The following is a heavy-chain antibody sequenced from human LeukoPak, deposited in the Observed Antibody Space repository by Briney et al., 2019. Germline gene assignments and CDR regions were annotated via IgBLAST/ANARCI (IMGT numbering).Heavy chain of an antibody. J-gene: IGHJ4*02. V-gene: IGHV3-30-3*01. Sequence: PGGSLRLSCAASGFTFSSYAMHWVRPAPGKGLEWVSVISYDGSNKYYADSVKGRVTISRDNSKNTVYLQMNSLRAEDTAVYYCARDIDYWGQGTLVTVSS. CDR2: ISYDGSNK. CDR3: ARDIDY. CDR1: GFTFSSYA.